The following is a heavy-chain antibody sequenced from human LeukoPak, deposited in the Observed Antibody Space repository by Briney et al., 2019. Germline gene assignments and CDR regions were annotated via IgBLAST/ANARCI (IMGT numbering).Heavy chain of an antibody. V-gene: IGHV1-69*05. D-gene: IGHD1-26*01. Sequence: SVKVSCKASGGTFSSYANSWVRQPPAQGLEWMGGIIPIFGTANYAQKFQGRVTITTVESTSTAYMKLSSLRSEDPAVYYCAMNGIVGAAGAFDIWGQGTMVTVSS. CDR2: IIPIFGTA. J-gene: IGHJ3*02. CDR3: AMNGIVGAAGAFDI. CDR1: GGTFSSYA.